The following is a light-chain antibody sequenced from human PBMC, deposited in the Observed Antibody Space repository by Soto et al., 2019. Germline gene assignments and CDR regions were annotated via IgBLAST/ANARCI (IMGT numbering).Light chain of an antibody. Sequence: VLTQSPGSLSLSPGERATLSCRASQTVRNNYLAWYQQKPGQAPRLLIYDASSRATGIPDRFSGGVSGTDGTITITRLEQEDGSVYHCQQYHDWPITFCQGTRLEIK. CDR3: QQYHDWPIT. J-gene: IGKJ5*01. V-gene: IGKV3-20*01. CDR1: QTVRNNY. CDR2: DAS.